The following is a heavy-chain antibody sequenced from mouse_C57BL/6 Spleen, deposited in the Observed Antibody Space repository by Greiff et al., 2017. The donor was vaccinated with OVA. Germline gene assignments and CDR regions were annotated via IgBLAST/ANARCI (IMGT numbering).Heavy chain of an antibody. CDR2: IDPSDSYT. J-gene: IGHJ2*01. V-gene: IGHV1-50*01. CDR3: ARWRYDYGFDY. Sequence: QVQLQQSGAELVKPGASVKLSCKASGYTFTSYWMQWVKQRPGQGLEWIGEIDPSDSYTNYNQKFKGKATLTVDTSSSTAYMQLSSLTSEDSAVYYCARWRYDYGFDYWGQGTTLTVSS. CDR1: GYTFTSYW. D-gene: IGHD2-4*01.